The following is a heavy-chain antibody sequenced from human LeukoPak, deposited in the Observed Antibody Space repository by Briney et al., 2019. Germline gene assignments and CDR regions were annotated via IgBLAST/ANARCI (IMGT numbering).Heavy chain of an antibody. CDR2: IYYSGST. D-gene: IGHD2-2*01. CDR3: ARDGVVVVPAAFDY. V-gene: IGHV4-30-4*08. Sequence: SETLSLTCTVSGGSISSGDYYWSWIRQPPGKGLEWIGYIYYSGSTYYNPSLKSRVTISVDTSKNQFSLKLSSVTAADTALYYCARDGVVVVPAAFDYWGQGTLVTVSS. J-gene: IGHJ4*02. CDR1: GGSISSGDYY.